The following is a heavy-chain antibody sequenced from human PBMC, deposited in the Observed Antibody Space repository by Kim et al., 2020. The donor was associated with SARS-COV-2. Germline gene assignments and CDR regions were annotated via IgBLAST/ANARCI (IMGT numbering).Heavy chain of an antibody. J-gene: IGHJ6*02. V-gene: IGHV1-18*01. CDR2: ISAYTGDT. CDR3: VRDAPSGGNDFWFYYNYVMDV. D-gene: IGHD3-3*01. Sequence: ASVKVSCKASGYTFTSYGITWVRQDPGQGLEWMGWISAYTGDTIYAQKFQGRVTMTTDTSTSTVYMDLRSLRSDDTAVYYCVRDAPSGGNDFWFYYNYVMDVWGQGTPVTVSS. CDR1: GYTFTSYG.